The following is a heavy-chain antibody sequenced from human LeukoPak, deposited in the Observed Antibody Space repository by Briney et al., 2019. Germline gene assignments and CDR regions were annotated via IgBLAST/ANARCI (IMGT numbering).Heavy chain of an antibody. CDR3: AREPWSIAYCSSTNCGLNS. CDR2: INWNGGST. CDR1: GFSFSNYE. V-gene: IGHV3-20*04. Sequence: GGSLRLSCAASGFSFSNYEMMWVRQAPGKGLEWVSGINWNGGSTGYADSVKGRFTISRDNAKNSLYLQMNSLRAEDTAVYYCAREPWSIAYCSSTNCGLNSWGQGTLVTVSS. J-gene: IGHJ4*02. D-gene: IGHD2-2*01.